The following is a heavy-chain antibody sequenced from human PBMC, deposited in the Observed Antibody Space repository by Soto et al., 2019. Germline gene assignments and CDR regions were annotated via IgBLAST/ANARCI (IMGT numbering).Heavy chain of an antibody. D-gene: IGHD2-21*01. V-gene: IGHV4-34*01. CDR3: ARRARKWYFDL. J-gene: IGHJ2*01. Sequence: QVQLQQWGAGLLKPSETLSLTCAVYGGSFSGYYWSWIRQPPGKGLEWIGEINHSGSTNYNPSLKSRFTISVDTSKNQFSLKLSSVTAADTAVYYCARRARKWYFDLWGRGTLVTVSS. CDR2: INHSGST. CDR1: GGSFSGYY.